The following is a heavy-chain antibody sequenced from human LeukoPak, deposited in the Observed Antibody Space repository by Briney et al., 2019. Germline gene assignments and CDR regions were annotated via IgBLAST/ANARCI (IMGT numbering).Heavy chain of an antibody. D-gene: IGHD5-12*01. V-gene: IGHV1-24*01. Sequence: ASVKVSCKVSGYTLTELSMHWVRQAPGKGLEWMGGFDPEDGETIYAQKFQGRVTMTEDTSTDTAYMELSSLRSEDTAVYYCATLALEDIVATHYWFDPWGQGTLVTVSS. CDR1: GYTLTELS. CDR3: ATLALEDIVATHYWFDP. J-gene: IGHJ5*02. CDR2: FDPEDGET.